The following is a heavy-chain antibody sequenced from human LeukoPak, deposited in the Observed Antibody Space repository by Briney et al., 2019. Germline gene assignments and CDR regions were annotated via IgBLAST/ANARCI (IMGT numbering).Heavy chain of an antibody. CDR2: ISSSSGTII. J-gene: IGHJ4*02. V-gene: IGHV3-11*04. CDR3: ASPPSAFDY. Sequence: GGSLRLSCAASGFTFSNSYMSWIRQAPGKGLEWISYISSSSGTIIHYADSVKGRFTNSRDNAKNSLYLQMTSLRAEDTAVYYCASPPSAFDYWGQGTLVTVSS. CDR1: GFTFSNSY. D-gene: IGHD2-15*01.